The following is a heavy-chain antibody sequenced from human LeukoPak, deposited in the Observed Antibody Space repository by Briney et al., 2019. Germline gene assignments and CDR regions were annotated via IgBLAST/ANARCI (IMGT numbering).Heavy chain of an antibody. CDR3: VSFGSG. D-gene: IGHD3-10*01. CDR1: GYSISSGYY. CDR2: IYHSGST. J-gene: IGHJ4*02. V-gene: IGHV4-38-2*02. Sequence: SETLSLTCTVSGYSISSGYYWGWIRPPPGKGLEWIGSIYHSGSTYYNPSLKSRVTISVDTSKNQFSLKLSSVTAADTAVYYCVSFGSGWGQGTLVTVSS.